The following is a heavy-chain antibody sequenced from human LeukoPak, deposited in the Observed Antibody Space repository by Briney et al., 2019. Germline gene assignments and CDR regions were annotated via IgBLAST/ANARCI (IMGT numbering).Heavy chain of an antibody. Sequence: SETLSLTCTVSGGSISTSNYYWGWIRQPPGKGLEWIGNIFYSGSTYYSPSLKSRVTISLDTSRNQFSLNLNSVTAADTAMYYCARQRTVVTPEFFDFWGQGTLVIVSS. CDR3: ARQRTVVTPEFFDF. CDR1: GGSISTSNYY. J-gene: IGHJ4*02. V-gene: IGHV4-39*01. CDR2: IFYSGST. D-gene: IGHD4-23*01.